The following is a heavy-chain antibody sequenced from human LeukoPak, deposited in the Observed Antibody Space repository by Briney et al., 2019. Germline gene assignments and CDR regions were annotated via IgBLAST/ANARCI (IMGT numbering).Heavy chain of an antibody. CDR2: IYYSGST. D-gene: IGHD3-10*01. CDR3: ARQYGSGSGGY. CDR1: SXXXSSYY. J-gene: IGHJ4*02. Sequence: SXXXSSYYWGWIRQPPGKGLEWIGSIYYSGSTYYNPSLKSRVTISVDTSKNQFSLKLSSVTAADTAVYYCARQYGSGSGGYWGQGTLVTVSS. V-gene: IGHV4-39*01.